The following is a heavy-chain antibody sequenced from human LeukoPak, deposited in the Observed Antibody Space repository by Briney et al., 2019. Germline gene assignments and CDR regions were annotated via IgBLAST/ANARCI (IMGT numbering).Heavy chain of an antibody. V-gene: IGHV4-4*07. D-gene: IGHD6-13*01. CDR1: GGSISSYY. Sequence: PSETLSLTCTVSGGSISSYYWSWIRQPAGKGLEWIGRIYTSGSTNYNPSLKSRVTMSVDTSKNQFSLKLSSVTAADTAVYYCARALAAAGTTHYYMDVWGKGTTVTISS. CDR2: IYTSGST. CDR3: ARALAAAGTTHYYMDV. J-gene: IGHJ6*03.